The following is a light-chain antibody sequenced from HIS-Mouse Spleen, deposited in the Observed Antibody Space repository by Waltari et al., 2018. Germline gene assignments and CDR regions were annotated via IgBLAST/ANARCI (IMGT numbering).Light chain of an antibody. CDR3: QAWDSSYVV. J-gene: IGLJ2*01. CDR2: QDS. Sequence: SYELTQPPSVSVSPGQTASITCPGAKLGDKYACWYQQKPGHSPVLVIYQDSKRPSGIPERFSGSNSGNTATLTISGTQAMDEADYYCQAWDSSYVVFGGGTKLTVL. CDR1: KLGDKY. V-gene: IGLV3-1*01.